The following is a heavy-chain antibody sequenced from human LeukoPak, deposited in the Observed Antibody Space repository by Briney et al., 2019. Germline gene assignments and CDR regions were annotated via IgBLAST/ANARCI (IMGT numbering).Heavy chain of an antibody. V-gene: IGHV4-59*08. CDR2: IYYSGNT. J-gene: IGHJ4*02. D-gene: IGHD3-3*01. CDR3: ARRRGDFWSDYYAFDS. CDR1: GGSISSYY. Sequence: SETLSLTCTVSGGSISSYYWSWIRQPPGKGLEWIGYIYYSGNTEYNPSLTSRVTISLDTSKNQFSLKLSSVTAADTAVYYCARRRGDFWSDYYAFDSWGQGTLVTIPS.